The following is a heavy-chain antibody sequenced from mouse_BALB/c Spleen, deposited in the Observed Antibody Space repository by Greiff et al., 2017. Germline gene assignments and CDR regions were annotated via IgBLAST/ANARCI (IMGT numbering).Heavy chain of an antibody. CDR3: ARDDDAAMDY. V-gene: IGHV1-87*01. Sequence: QVQLQQSGAELARPGASVKLSCKASGYTFTSYWMQWVKQRPGQGLEWIGAIYPGDGDTRYTQKFKGKATLTADKSSSTAYMQLSSLASEDSAVYYCARDDDAAMDYWGQGTSVTVSS. CDR1: GYTFTSYW. D-gene: IGHD2-4*01. CDR2: IYPGDGDT. J-gene: IGHJ4*01.